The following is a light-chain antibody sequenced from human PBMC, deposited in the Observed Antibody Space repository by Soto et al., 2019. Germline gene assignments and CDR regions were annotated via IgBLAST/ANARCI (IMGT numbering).Light chain of an antibody. J-gene: IGLJ1*01. CDR2: DVS. CDR1: SSDVGNYNY. V-gene: IGLV2-14*01. Sequence: QSALTQPASVSGSPRQSITISCTGTSSDVGNYNYVSWYQQHPAKAPKLMVYDVSNRPSGVSNRFSGSKSGNTASLTISGLQAEDEADYYCSSYTTSGTRVFGTGTKLTVL. CDR3: SSYTTSGTRV.